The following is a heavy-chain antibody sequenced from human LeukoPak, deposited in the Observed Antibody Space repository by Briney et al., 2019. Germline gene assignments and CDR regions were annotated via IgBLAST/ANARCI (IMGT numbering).Heavy chain of an antibody. Sequence: GGALILSCAASGCIFRRYSMNLGRQAPGKGLEWVSYISSSSRTMYYADSVKGRFTISRDNAKNSLYLQMNSLRDDDTAVYYCARDRWHDGFDYWGQGTLVTVSS. CDR1: GCIFRRYS. J-gene: IGHJ4*02. D-gene: IGHD1-1*01. V-gene: IGHV3-48*02. CDR2: ISSSSRTM. CDR3: ARDRWHDGFDY.